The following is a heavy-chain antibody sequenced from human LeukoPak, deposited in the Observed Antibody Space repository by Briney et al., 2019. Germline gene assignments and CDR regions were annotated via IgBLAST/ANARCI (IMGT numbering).Heavy chain of an antibody. CDR1: GFTFSSCA. CDR3: ARDPKRGFSYGWGALDI. Sequence: PGRSLRLSCAASGFTFSSCAMHWVRQAPGKGLEWVAIISYDGDNKYHADSVKGRFIISRDNSKNTLYLQMNSLRTEDTALYYCARDPKRGFSYGWGALDIWGQGTMVTVSS. CDR2: ISYDGDNK. D-gene: IGHD5-18*01. J-gene: IGHJ3*02. V-gene: IGHV3-30-3*01.